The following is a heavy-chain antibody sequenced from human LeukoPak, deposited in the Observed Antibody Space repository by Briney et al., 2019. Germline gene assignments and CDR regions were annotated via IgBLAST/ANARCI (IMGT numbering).Heavy chain of an antibody. CDR2: ISSSGSTI. CDR1: GFTFSDYY. D-gene: IGHD5-12*01. Sequence: GVSLRLSCAASGFTFSDYYMSWIRQAPGKGLEGFSYISSSGSTIYYADSVKGRFAISRDNAKNSLYLQMNTLRAEDTAVYYCARGTGYSGYDHFDYWGQGTLVTVSS. V-gene: IGHV3-11*01. CDR3: ARGTGYSGYDHFDY. J-gene: IGHJ4*02.